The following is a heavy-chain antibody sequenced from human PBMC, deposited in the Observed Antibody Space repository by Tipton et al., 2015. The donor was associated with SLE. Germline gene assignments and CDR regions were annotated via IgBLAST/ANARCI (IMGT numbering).Heavy chain of an antibody. J-gene: IGHJ4*02. D-gene: IGHD3-3*01. Sequence: TLSLTCTVSGGSISSSSYYWGWIRQPPGKGLEWIGSIYYSGSTYYNPSLKSRVTISIDTSKNQFSLRLSSVTAADTAVHYCAREKIFWSDIYFDYWGQGTLVTVSS. CDR3: AREKIFWSDIYFDY. CDR1: GGSISSSSYY. CDR2: IYYSGST. V-gene: IGHV4-39*07.